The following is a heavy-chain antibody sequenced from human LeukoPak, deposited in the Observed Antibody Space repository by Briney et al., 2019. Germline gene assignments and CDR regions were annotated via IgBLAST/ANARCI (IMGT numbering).Heavy chain of an antibody. V-gene: IGHV1-2*02. Sequence: ASVKVSCKTSGYTFTDYDITWVRQAPGQGLEWMGWINPNSGGTNYAQKFQGRVTMTRDTSISTAYMELSRLRSDDTAVYYCASLGDPDYWGQGTLVTVSS. J-gene: IGHJ4*02. CDR2: INPNSGGT. D-gene: IGHD3-16*01. CDR1: GYTFTDYD. CDR3: ASLGDPDY.